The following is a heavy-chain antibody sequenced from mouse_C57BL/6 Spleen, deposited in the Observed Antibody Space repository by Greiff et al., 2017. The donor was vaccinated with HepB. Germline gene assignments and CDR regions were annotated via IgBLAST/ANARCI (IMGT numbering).Heavy chain of an antibody. CDR2: IWSGGST. CDR3: AKGDDGYYYAMDY. J-gene: IGHJ4*01. D-gene: IGHD1-2*01. CDR1: GFSLTSYG. V-gene: IGHV2-4*01. Sequence: QVQLKQSGPGLVQPSQSLSITCTVSGFSLTSYGVHWVRQPPGKGLEWLGVIWSGGSTDYNAAFISRLSISKDNSKSQVFFKMNSLQADDTAIYYCAKGDDGYYYAMDYWGQGTSVTVSS.